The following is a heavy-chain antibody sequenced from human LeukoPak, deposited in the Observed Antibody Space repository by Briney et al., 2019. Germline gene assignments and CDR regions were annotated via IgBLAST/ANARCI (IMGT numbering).Heavy chain of an antibody. D-gene: IGHD2-15*01. V-gene: IGHV3-30-3*01. CDR2: ISYDGSNK. Sequence: PGGSLRLSCAASGFTFCSYAMHWVRQAPGKGLEWVAVISYDGSNKYYADSVKGRFTISRDNSKNTLYLQMNSLRAEDTAVYYCARELGYCSGGRCFGVAYWGQGTLVTVSS. J-gene: IGHJ4*02. CDR1: GFTFCSYA. CDR3: ARELGYCSGGRCFGVAY.